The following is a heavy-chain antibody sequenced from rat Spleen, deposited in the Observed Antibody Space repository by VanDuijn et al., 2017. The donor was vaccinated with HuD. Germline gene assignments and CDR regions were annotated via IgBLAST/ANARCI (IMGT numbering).Heavy chain of an antibody. J-gene: IGHJ3*01. V-gene: IGHV5S13*01. CDR2: ISSDGRST. D-gene: IGHD1-11*01. CDR3: TRHGGLRNWFAY. Sequence: EVQLVESGGGLVQPGRSMNVSCAASGFTFSYYGMAWVRQAPKKGLEWVAYISSDGRSTYYRDSMKGRFTISRDDAKNTQYLQMDSLRSEDTATYYCTRHGGLRNWFAYWGQGTLVTVSS. CDR1: GFTFSYYG.